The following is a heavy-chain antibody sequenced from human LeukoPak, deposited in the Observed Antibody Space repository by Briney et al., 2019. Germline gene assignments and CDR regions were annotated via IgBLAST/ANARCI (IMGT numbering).Heavy chain of an antibody. CDR1: GGSISSGGYY. J-gene: IGHJ4*02. D-gene: IGHD4-17*01. Sequence: SETLSLTCTVSGGSISSGGYYWSWIRQPPGKGLEWIGYIYHSGSTYYNPSLKSRVTISVDKSKNQFSLKLSSVTAADTAVYYCARGDGDARNFDYWGQGTLVTVSS. CDR3: ARGDGDARNFDY. CDR2: IYHSGST. V-gene: IGHV4-30-2*01.